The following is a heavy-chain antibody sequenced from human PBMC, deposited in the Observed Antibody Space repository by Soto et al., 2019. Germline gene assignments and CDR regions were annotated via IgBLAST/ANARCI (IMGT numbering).Heavy chain of an antibody. J-gene: IGHJ2*01. D-gene: IGHD2-15*01. CDR3: ARFLVQNCSGSRCYVTVSALRLNRSSDL. Sequence: KGLDWIGYIYYSGSTNYNPSLKSRVTISVDTSKNQLSLKLSSVTAADTAVYYCARFLVQNCSGSRCYVTVSALRLNRSSDL. V-gene: IGHV4-59*01. CDR2: IYYSGST.